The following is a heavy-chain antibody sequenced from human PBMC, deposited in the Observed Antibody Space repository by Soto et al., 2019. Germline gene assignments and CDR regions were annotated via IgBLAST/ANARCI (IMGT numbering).Heavy chain of an antibody. D-gene: IGHD2-15*01. V-gene: IGHV3-33*01. CDR3: ARDPSSTSDAGRFDY. J-gene: IGHJ4*02. CDR1: GFPFSNFG. CDR2: IWYDGSYK. Sequence: QVQLVESGGGVVQPGRSLRLSCAASGFPFSNFGMHWVRQAPGKGLEWVAVIWYDGSYKYYADSVKGRFAISRDNSKNTLYLQMNNLGAEDTAVYFCARDPSSTSDAGRFDYWGQGALVSV.